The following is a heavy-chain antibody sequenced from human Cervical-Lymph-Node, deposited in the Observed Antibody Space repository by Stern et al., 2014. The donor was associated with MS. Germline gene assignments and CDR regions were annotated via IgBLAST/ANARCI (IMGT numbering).Heavy chain of an antibody. D-gene: IGHD1-26*01. CDR2: ISGSGGST. J-gene: IGHJ4*02. Sequence: EVQLVESGGGLVQPGGSLRLPCAASGFTFTSYAMSWVRQAPGKGLEWVSAISGSGGSTYYADSVKGRFTISRDNSKNTLYLQMNSLRAEDTAVYYCAKVVVGATTSDYWGQGTLVTVSS. CDR3: AKVVVGATTSDY. V-gene: IGHV3-23*04. CDR1: GFTFTSYA.